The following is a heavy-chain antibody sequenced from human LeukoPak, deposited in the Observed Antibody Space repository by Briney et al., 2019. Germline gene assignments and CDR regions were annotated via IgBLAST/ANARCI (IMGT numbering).Heavy chain of an antibody. V-gene: IGHV4-39*01. Sequence: SETLPLTCTVSGGSISSSSYYWGWIRQPPGKGLEWIGSIYYSGSTYYNPSLKSRVTISVDTSKNQFSLKLSSVTAADTAVYYCARVNSSSWTLDYWGQGTLVTVSS. CDR1: GGSISSSSYY. D-gene: IGHD6-13*01. CDR3: ARVNSSSWTLDY. CDR2: IYYSGST. J-gene: IGHJ4*02.